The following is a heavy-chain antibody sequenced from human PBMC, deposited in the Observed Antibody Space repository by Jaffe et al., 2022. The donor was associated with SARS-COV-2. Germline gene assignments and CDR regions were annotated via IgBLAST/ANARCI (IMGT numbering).Heavy chain of an antibody. J-gene: IGHJ6*02. V-gene: IGHV1-2*04. D-gene: IGHD1-7*01. Sequence: QVQLVQSGAEVKKPGASVKVSCKASGYTFTGYYMHWVRQAPGQGLEWMGWINPNSGGTNYAQKFQGWVTMTRDTSISTAYMELSRLRSDDTAVYYCARDSPPYNWNYSGEYGMDVWGQGTTVTVSS. CDR1: GYTFTGYY. CDR2: INPNSGGT. CDR3: ARDSPPYNWNYSGEYGMDV.